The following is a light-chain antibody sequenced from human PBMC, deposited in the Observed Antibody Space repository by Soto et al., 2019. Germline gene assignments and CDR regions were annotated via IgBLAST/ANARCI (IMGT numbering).Light chain of an antibody. J-gene: IGKJ1*01. V-gene: IGKV3-20*01. CDR1: QNVGSSY. CDR2: GTS. CDR3: QQYGSSPRT. Sequence: EIVLIQSPATLSLSPGERATLSCRASQNVGSSYLAWYQQKPGQAPRLLIYGTSNRATGIPDRFSGSGSGTDFSLTISSLEPGDLAVYYCQQYGSSPRTFGQGTKVDIK.